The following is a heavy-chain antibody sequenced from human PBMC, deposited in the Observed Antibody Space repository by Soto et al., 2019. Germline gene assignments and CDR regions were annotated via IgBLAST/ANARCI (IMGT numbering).Heavy chain of an antibody. V-gene: IGHV4-39*01. CDR3: VSQRTSVLTQAYFDY. CDR2: VYYRGRS. D-gene: IGHD2-8*01. Sequence: ETLCHTCTVSGGSVRNSNDYWGWIRQSPGKGLEWIGSVYYRGRSYSKSSVKSRVTISVDTSKNQFSLNLNSVTASDTAVYFCVSQRTSVLTQAYFDYWGPGALVTVSS. CDR1: GGSVRNSNDY. J-gene: IGHJ4*02.